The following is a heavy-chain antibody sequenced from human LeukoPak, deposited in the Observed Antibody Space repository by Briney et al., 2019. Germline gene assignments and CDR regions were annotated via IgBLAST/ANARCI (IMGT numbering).Heavy chain of an antibody. D-gene: IGHD2-21*01. V-gene: IGHV3-11*01. CDR3: ARHSGDMVVIDF. CDR1: AFTFSDYY. CDR2: ISSSGSAT. Sequence: GGSLRLSCAASAFTFSDYYMGWIRQAPGKGLERVSYISSSGSATYYADSVKGRFTISRDNSKNTLYLQMNSLTAEDTAIYYCARHSGDMVVIDFWGQGTLVTVAS. J-gene: IGHJ4*02.